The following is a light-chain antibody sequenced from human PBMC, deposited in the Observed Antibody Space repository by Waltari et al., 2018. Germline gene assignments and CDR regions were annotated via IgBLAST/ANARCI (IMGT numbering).Light chain of an antibody. V-gene: IGKV1-5*03. CDR2: EAS. CDR1: QYISRL. Sequence: DTQMTQSPSTLSASVGDRVTITCRASQYISRLLAWYQQKAGKAPELLIYEASTLETGVPSRFSGSGSGTEFTLTISSLQPDDFATYYCLHYNRYSYTFGQGTKLELK. CDR3: LHYNRYSYT. J-gene: IGKJ2*01.